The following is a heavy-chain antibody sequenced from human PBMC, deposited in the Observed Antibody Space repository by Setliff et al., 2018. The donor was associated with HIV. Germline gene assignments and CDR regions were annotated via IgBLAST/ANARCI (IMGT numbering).Heavy chain of an antibody. D-gene: IGHD4-17*01. J-gene: IGHJ4*02. Sequence: VKVSCKASGGTGGSFSRNAISWVRQAPGQGLEWMGGIIPIFGTANYAQKFQGRVTITADESTSTAYMELSSLRYEDTAVYYCARGTYTDYEVGDYWGQGTLVTVSS. CDR2: IIPIFGTA. V-gene: IGHV1-69*01. CDR1: GGTGGSFSRNA. CDR3: ARGTYTDYEVGDY.